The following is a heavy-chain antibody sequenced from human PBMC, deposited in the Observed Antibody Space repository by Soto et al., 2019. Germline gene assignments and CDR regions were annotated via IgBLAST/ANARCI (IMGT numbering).Heavy chain of an antibody. CDR3: AAVGYDFWSGYWLPGFDY. D-gene: IGHD3-3*01. Sequence: SVKVSCKASGFTFTSSAMQWVRQARGQRLEWIGWIVVGSGNTNYAQKFQERVTITRDMSTSTAYMELSSLRSEDTAVYYCAAVGYDFWSGYWLPGFDYGGQGTLVTVSS. CDR2: IVVGSGNT. CDR1: GFTFTSSA. J-gene: IGHJ4*02. V-gene: IGHV1-58*02.